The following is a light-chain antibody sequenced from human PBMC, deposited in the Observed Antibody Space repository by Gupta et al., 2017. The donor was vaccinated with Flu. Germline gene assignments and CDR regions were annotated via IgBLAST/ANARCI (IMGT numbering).Light chain of an antibody. J-gene: IGKJ2*01. Sequence: LSERATIDCRSSQSLFDSTVKKNYLAWYQQQAEQPPKLLIYVASTRASGVPARFSGSGSGKDFSLTISSVQAEYVAVYYCQHNDSTSYTFGQGTKVEIK. CDR3: QHNDSTSYT. V-gene: IGKV4-1*01. CDR1: QSLFDSTVKKNY. CDR2: VAS.